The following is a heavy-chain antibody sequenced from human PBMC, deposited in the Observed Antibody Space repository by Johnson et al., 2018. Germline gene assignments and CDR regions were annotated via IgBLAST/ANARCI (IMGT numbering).Heavy chain of an antibody. Sequence: VQLVESGAEVKKPGESLKISCRGSGYSFTNYWIGWVRQMPGKGLEWMGLIYPADSDTKYSPSFQGQVTISATKSISTAYLQWSGLKASDTAMYYIERPRYVVGDCFPDAFAIWGQGTMVTVSS. CDR1: GYSFTNYW. J-gene: IGHJ3*02. CDR3: ERPRYVVGDCFPDAFAI. D-gene: IGHD2-21*02. V-gene: IGHV5-51*03. CDR2: IYPADSDT.